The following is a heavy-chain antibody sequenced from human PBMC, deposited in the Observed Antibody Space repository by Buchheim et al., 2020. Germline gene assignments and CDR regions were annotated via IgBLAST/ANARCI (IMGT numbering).Heavy chain of an antibody. CDR2: INSDGSGK. D-gene: IGHD2/OR15-2a*01. Sequence: EVQLVESGGGLVQPGGSLRLSCAASGFSFSTSWMHWVRQAPGKGLVWVSRINSDGSGKIYADSVKGRFTISRDNAKNTLFLQMSSLGTEDTAIECCTRDSTTGGYDYWGQGTL. CDR3: TRDSTTGGYDY. CDR1: GFSFSTSW. V-gene: IGHV3-74*01. J-gene: IGHJ4*02.